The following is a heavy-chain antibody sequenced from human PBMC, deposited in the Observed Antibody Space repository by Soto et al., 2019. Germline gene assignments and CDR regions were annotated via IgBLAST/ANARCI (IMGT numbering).Heavy chain of an antibody. V-gene: IGHV2-70*12. Sequence: SGPTLVNPTQTLTLTCSFSGFSLTTSGMCVGWIRQPPGKALEWLALIDWDDGKSYSPSLKTRLTISKDTSKNQVVLTMTNMDPVETATYFCASLTKGDYFWFDPWGPGTLVTVSS. CDR2: IDWDDGK. D-gene: IGHD4-17*01. CDR3: ASLTKGDYFWFDP. J-gene: IGHJ5*02. CDR1: GFSLTTSGMC.